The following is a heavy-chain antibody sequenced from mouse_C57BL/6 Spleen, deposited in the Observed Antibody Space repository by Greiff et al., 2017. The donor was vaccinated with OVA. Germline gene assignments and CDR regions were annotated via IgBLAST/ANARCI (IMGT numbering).Heavy chain of an antibody. CDR2: ISYDGSN. CDR3: ARGDGYDRRYFDY. D-gene: IGHD2-2*01. CDR1: GYSITSGYY. V-gene: IGHV3-6*01. Sequence: EVHLVESGPGLVKPSQSLSLTCSVTGYSITSGYYWNWIRQFPGNKLEWMGYISYDGSNNYNPSLKNRISITRDTSKNQFFLKLNSVTTEDTATYYCARGDGYDRRYFDYWGQGTTLTVSS. J-gene: IGHJ2*01.